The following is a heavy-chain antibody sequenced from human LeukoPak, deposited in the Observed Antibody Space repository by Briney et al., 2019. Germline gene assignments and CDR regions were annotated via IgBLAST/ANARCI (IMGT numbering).Heavy chain of an antibody. V-gene: IGHV4-59*01. J-gene: IGHJ2*01. CDR2: IFYNGNT. D-gene: IGHD1-26*01. CDR3: ARDRPATENWYFDL. CDR1: GGSISPYS. Sequence: PSETLSLTCTVSGGSISPYSWSWIRQPPGKGLEGIGYIFYNGNTNFNPSLKSRVTISLDTSKNQFSLKLSSMTAADTAMYYCARDRPATENWYFDLWGRGTLVTVSS.